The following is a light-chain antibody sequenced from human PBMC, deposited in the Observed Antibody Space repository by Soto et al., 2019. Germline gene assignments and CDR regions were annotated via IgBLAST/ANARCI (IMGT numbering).Light chain of an antibody. CDR1: QTISSW. J-gene: IGKJ5*01. V-gene: IGKV1-5*03. CDR3: QQYNSYSYT. Sequence: DIQMTQSPSTLSASVGDRVTITCRASQTISSWLAWYQQKPGKAPKLLIYKTSTLKSGVPSRFSGSGSGTEFTLTISSLQPDDFATYYCQQYNSYSYTLGQGTRLDI. CDR2: KTS.